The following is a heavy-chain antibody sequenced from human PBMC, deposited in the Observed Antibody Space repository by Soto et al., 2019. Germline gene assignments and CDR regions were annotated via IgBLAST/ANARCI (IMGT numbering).Heavy chain of an antibody. Sequence: PGGSLRLSCSASGFRFSMYAMHWVRQAPGKGLEYVSGISSNEDSTYYADSVKGRVTISRDNSKSMLFLQMSSLRTEDTAVYYCVKGPTIAAAATDYFNSGGQGPRVTVP. D-gene: IGHD6-25*01. V-gene: IGHV3-64D*06. CDR2: ISSNEDST. CDR1: GFRFSMYA. J-gene: IGHJ4*02. CDR3: VKGPTIAAAATDYFNS.